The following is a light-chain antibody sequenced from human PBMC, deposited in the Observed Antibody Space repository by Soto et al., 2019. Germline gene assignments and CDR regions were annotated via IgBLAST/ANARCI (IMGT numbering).Light chain of an antibody. Sequence: DIQRTQSPSTLSGSVGDRVTITCRASQTISSWLAWYQQKPGKAPKLLIYAASSLQSGVPSRFSGSGSGTDFTLTISSLHPDDFATYYCQQYDSYSPTFGQGTKVDI. CDR3: QQYDSYSPT. CDR1: QTISSW. CDR2: AAS. J-gene: IGKJ1*01. V-gene: IGKV1-5*01.